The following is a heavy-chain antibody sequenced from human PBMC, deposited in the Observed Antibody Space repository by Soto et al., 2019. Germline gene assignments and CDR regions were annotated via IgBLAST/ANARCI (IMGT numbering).Heavy chain of an antibody. CDR2: IYPGDSDT. CDR3: ARSRYYDTTGYYPFYYYYYGMDV. V-gene: IGHV5-51*01. J-gene: IGHJ6*02. Sequence: GSLKISCKGSGYSFTSYWIGWVRQMPGKGLEWMGIIYPGDSDTRYSPSFQGQVTISADKSISTAYLQWSSLKASDTALYYCARSRYYDTTGYYPFYYYYYGMDVWGQGTTVTVSS. D-gene: IGHD3-22*01. CDR1: GYSFTSYW.